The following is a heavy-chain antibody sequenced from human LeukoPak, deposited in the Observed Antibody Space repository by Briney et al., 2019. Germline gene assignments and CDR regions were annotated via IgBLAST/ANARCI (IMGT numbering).Heavy chain of an antibody. CDR3: ARATYYYDSSGYYYTYYFDY. J-gene: IGHJ4*02. D-gene: IGHD3-22*01. V-gene: IGHV3-30*03. CDR1: GFTFSSYG. CDR2: ISYDGSNK. Sequence: GGSLRLSCAASGFTFSSYGMHWVRQAPGKGLEWVAVISYDGSNKYYADSVKGRLTISRDNSKNTLYLQMNSLRAEDTAVYYCARATYYYDSSGYYYTYYFDYWGQGTLVTVSS.